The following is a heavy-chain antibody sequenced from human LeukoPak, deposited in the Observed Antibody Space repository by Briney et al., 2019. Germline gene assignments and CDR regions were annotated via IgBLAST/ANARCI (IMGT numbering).Heavy chain of an antibody. V-gene: IGHV4-38-2*02. J-gene: IGHJ5*02. Sequence: SETLSLTCTVSGYSISSGYYWGWIRQPPGKGLEWIGSIYHSGSTYYNPSLKSRVTISVDTSKNQFSLKLSSVTAADTAVYYCARARSGSPNWFDPWGQGTLVTVSS. CDR1: GYSISSGYY. D-gene: IGHD1-26*01. CDR2: IYHSGST. CDR3: ARARSGSPNWFDP.